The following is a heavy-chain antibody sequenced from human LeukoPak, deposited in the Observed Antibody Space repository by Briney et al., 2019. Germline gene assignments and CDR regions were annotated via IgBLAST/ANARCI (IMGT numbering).Heavy chain of an antibody. V-gene: IGHV1-46*01. CDR2: INPSCGST. D-gene: IGHD3-22*01. CDR1: GYTFTSYY. Sequence: GASVKVSCKASGYTFTSYYMHWVRQAPGQGLEWMGIINPSCGSTSYAQKFQGRVTITRDKSTSTVYMELSSLRSEDTAVYYCARDKGHYYDSSGYSDYWGQGTLVTVSS. CDR3: ARDKGHYYDSSGYSDY. J-gene: IGHJ4*02.